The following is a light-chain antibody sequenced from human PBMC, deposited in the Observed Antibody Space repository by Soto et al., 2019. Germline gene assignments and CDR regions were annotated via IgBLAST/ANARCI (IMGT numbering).Light chain of an antibody. CDR3: QPYGSSPPYT. J-gene: IGKJ2*01. CDR2: GAS. V-gene: IGKV3-20*01. CDR1: QSVSSSY. Sequence: EIVLTQSPGTLSLSPGERATLSGRASQSVSSSYLLWYQQKPGQAPRLLIYGASSRATGIPDRFSGSGSGTDFTLTISSLEPEDFAVYYCQPYGSSPPYTFGQGTKLEIK.